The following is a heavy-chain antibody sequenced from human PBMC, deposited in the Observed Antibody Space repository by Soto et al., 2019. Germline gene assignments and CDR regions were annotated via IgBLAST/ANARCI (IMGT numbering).Heavy chain of an antibody. J-gene: IGHJ6*02. V-gene: IGHV4-31*03. D-gene: IGHD3-10*01. CDR1: GGSISSGGYY. CDR3: ARASVVRGVISLYYYGMDV. Sequence: SETLSLTCTVSGGSISSGGYYWSWIRQHPGKGLEWIGYIYYSGSTYYNPSLKSRVTISVDTSKNQFSLKLSSVTAADTAVYYCARASVVRGVISLYYYGMDVWGQGTTVTVSS. CDR2: IYYSGST.